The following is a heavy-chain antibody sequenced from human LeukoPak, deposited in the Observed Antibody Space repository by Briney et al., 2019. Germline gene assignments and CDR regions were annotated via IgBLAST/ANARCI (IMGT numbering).Heavy chain of an antibody. CDR3: ARERTGYYMAV. V-gene: IGHV3-48*01. CDR2: ISSSSSTI. J-gene: IGHJ6*03. D-gene: IGHD1-14*01. CDR1: GFTFSSYS. Sequence: GGSLRLSCAASGFTFSSYSMNWVRQAPGKGLEWVSYISSSSSTIYYADSVKGRFTISRDNAKNSLYLQINSLRAEDTAVYYCARERTGYYMAVWGKGTTVTVSS.